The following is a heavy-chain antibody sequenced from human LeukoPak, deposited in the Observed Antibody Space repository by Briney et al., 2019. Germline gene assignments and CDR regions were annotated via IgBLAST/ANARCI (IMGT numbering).Heavy chain of an antibody. CDR1: GGSISSYY. CDR2: IYYSGST. J-gene: IGHJ3*02. D-gene: IGHD6-19*01. V-gene: IGHV4-59*08. CDR3: ARHVRYSSGWCASDI. Sequence: PSETLSLTCTVSGGSISSYYWSWIRRPPGKGLEWIGYIYYSGSTNYNPSLKSRVTISVDTSKNQFSLKLSSVTAADTAVYYCARHVRYSSGWCASDIWGQGTMVTVSS.